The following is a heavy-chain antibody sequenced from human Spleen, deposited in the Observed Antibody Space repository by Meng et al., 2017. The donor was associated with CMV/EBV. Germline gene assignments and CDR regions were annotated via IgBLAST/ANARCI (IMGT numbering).Heavy chain of an antibody. CDR3: ARDQGSSSIYGMDV. CDR2: IRYDESNK. V-gene: IGHV3-30*02. D-gene: IGHD6-13*01. J-gene: IGHJ6*02. CDR1: GFIFSNND. Sequence: GESLKISCAASGFIFSNNDMNWVRQIPGKGLEWVAFIRYDESNKYHADSVKGRFTISRDNSKNTLYLQMNSLRVEDTAVYYCARDQGSSSIYGMDVWGQGTTVTVSS.